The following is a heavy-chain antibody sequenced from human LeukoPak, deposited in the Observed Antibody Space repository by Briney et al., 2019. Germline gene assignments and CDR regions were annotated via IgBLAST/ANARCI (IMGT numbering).Heavy chain of an antibody. CDR3: ARGLNSAIDF. Sequence: GGSLRLSCVASGFNFGSYWMNWARQAPGKGLEWVANIRGDGSDKVYVGSVRGRFTISRDNADNSLYLQMNSLSVDDTAVYYCARGLNSAIDFWGQGTLVTVSS. CDR1: GFNFGSYW. J-gene: IGHJ4*02. V-gene: IGHV3-7*04. CDR2: IRGDGSDK.